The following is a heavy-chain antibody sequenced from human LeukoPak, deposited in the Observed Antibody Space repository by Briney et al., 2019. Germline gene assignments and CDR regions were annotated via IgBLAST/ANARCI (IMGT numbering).Heavy chain of an antibody. CDR3: ARHRMGGWGVWFDP. J-gene: IGHJ5*02. CDR2: IYYSGST. V-gene: IGHV4-59*08. D-gene: IGHD3-16*01. CDR1: GGSISSYY. Sequence: SETLSLTCTVSGGSISSYYWSWIRQPPGRGLEWIGYIYYSGSTNYNPSLKSRVTISVDTSKNQFSLMLSSVTAADTAVYYCARHRMGGWGVWFDPWGQGTLVTVSS.